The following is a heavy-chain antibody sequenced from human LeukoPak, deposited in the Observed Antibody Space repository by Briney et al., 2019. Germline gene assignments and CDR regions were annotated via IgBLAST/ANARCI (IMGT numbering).Heavy chain of an antibody. Sequence: AGSLTLSCTASGFTFNGYSMNWVRQAPGKGLEWVSSINTSSSYIYYADSVQGRFNNTRNNAQNSLYLQVNSLRAQDTAVYYWARNRGDPPYCDHWGQRTLVSVSS. J-gene: IGHJ4*02. V-gene: IGHV3-21*01. CDR3: ARNRGDPPYCDH. D-gene: IGHD4-17*01. CDR2: INTSSSYI. CDR1: GFTFNGYS.